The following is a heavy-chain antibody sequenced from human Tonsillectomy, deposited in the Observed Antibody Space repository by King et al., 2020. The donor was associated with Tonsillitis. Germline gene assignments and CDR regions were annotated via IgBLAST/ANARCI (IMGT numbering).Heavy chain of an antibody. CDR2: ISSSGNTI. Sequence: VQLVESGGGLVQPGGSLRLSCAASGFTFRSYEMNWVRQAPGKGLEWVSYISSSGNTIDYEDHVRGRFSISRDNAKNSLSLQMNSLRVEDTAVYYCAGGARGISFDYWGQGTLVTVSS. J-gene: IGHJ4*02. CDR3: AGGARGISFDY. V-gene: IGHV3-48*03. D-gene: IGHD3-16*01. CDR1: GFTFRSYE.